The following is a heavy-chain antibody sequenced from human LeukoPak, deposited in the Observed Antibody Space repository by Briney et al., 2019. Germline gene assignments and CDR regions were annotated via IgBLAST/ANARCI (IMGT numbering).Heavy chain of an antibody. J-gene: IGHJ4*02. Sequence: GGSLRLSCAASGFTFSSYAMHWVRQAPVKGLEWVAVISYDGSNKYYADSVKGRFTISRDNSKNTLYLQMNSLRAEDTAVYYCARAGITMIVVPIGYFDYWGQGTLVTVPS. CDR1: GFTFSSYA. CDR2: ISYDGSNK. CDR3: ARAGITMIVVPIGYFDY. V-gene: IGHV3-30-3*01. D-gene: IGHD3-22*01.